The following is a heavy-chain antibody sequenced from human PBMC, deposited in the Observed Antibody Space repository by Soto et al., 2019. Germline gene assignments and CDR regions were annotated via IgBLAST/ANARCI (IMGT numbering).Heavy chain of an antibody. J-gene: IGHJ3*02. CDR2: INPATGAA. CDR1: GYPVTAYY. V-gene: IGHV1-2*02. Sequence: QLHLVQSGAVVKKPGASVTVSCSASGYPVTAYYMHWVRQAPGRGLEWMGGINPATGAAKSTQTFQGRVAIARDTSTSTVFMELSGLTSEDPAVFYWARGGGVGVAGSAAFDMWGQGTLVTVSS. CDR3: ARGGGVGVAGSAAFDM. D-gene: IGHD3-3*01.